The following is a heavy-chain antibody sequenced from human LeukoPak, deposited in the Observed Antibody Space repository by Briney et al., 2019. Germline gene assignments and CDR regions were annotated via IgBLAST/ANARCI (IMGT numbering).Heavy chain of an antibody. D-gene: IGHD6-6*01. CDR1: GYTFTGHY. CDR3: ARDLGWSSSH. V-gene: IGHV1-2*02. Sequence: ASVKVSCKASGYTFTGHYMNWVRLAPGQGLEWMGWINPTGGTTYAQKFQDRVTMARDTSINTAYMELSGLRSDDTAVYYCARDLGWSSSHWGQGTLVTVSS. J-gene: IGHJ4*02. CDR2: INPTGGT.